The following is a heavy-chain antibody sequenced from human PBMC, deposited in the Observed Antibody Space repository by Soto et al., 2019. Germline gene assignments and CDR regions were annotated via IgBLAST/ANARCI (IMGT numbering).Heavy chain of an antibody. CDR3: ARGAFCGGAAGCHDMGV. J-gene: IGHJ6*02. Sequence: ASVKVSCKASGYTFISHGITWVRQAPGEGLEWMGRISAYNGNTNYAQKLQGIVTMTTDTWTNTAYMELRSLRSDDTAVYYCARGAFCGGAAGCHDMGVWGQGTTLTLSS. CDR2: ISAYNGNT. D-gene: IGHD2-21*01. CDR1: GYTFISHG. V-gene: IGHV1-18*01.